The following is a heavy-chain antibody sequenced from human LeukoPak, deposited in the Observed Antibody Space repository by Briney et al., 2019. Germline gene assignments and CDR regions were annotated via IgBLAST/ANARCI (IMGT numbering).Heavy chain of an antibody. D-gene: IGHD1-14*01. Sequence: SETLSLTCAVSGASIASHSWWSWVRQPPGRGLEWIGEVYHSGGANYKPSLKSRVTISVDTSRNHFSLKLTSVTAADTAVYFCAYNRNFALDNWGQGTLVTVSS. CDR1: GASIASHSW. V-gene: IGHV4/OR15-8*01. J-gene: IGHJ4*01. CDR3: AYNRNFALDN. CDR2: VYHSGGA.